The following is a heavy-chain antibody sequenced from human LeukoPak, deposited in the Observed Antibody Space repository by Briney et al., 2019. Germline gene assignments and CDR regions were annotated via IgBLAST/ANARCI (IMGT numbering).Heavy chain of an antibody. CDR1: GGSISSGDFY. J-gene: IGHJ4*02. CDR3: ARAPGNYFDY. V-gene: IGHV4-31*03. CDR2: IYYSGST. Sequence: SETLSLTCTVSGGSISSGDFYWSWIRDHPGKGLEWIGYIYYSGSTYYNPSLKSRVTISVETSKSQFSLKLSSVTAADTAVYYCARAPGNYFDYWGRGTLVTVSS.